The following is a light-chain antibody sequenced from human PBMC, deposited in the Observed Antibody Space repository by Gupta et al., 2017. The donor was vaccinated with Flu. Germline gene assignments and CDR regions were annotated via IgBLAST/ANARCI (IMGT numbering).Light chain of an antibody. J-gene: IGKJ4*01. Sequence: EIVLTQSPATLSLSPGEGATLSCRASQRVASNFLAWYQQKPGQTPSLLIYGASTRAAGIPDRFSGRGSGTDFALSISRLEPEDFAMYFCHQYSSAPITFGGGTKVEIK. V-gene: IGKV3-20*01. CDR3: HQYSSAPIT. CDR2: GAS. CDR1: QRVASNF.